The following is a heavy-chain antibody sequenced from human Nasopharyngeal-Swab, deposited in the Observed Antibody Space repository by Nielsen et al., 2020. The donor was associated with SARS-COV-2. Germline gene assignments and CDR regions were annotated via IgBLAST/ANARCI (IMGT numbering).Heavy chain of an antibody. Sequence: WVRQAPGQGLEWMGGIIPIFGTANYAQKFQGRVTITADESTSTAYMELSSLRSEDTAVYYCARDLGCSSTSCYEGNWFDPWGQGTLVTVSS. J-gene: IGHJ5*02. D-gene: IGHD2-2*01. CDR3: ARDLGCSSTSCYEGNWFDP. V-gene: IGHV1-69*01. CDR2: IIPIFGTA.